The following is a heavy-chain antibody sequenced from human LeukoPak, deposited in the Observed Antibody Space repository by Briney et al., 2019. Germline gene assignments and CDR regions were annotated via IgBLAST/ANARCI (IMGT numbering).Heavy chain of an antibody. V-gene: IGHV1-8*01. D-gene: IGHD3-10*01. CDR1: GYTFTSYD. Sequence: ASVKVSCKASGYTFTSYDINWVRQATGQGLEWMGWMDPNSGNTGYAQKFQGRVTMTRNTSISTAYMELSSLRSEDTAVYYCARGPWAMVRGVPDYWGQGTLVTVSS. J-gene: IGHJ4*02. CDR3: ARGPWAMVRGVPDY. CDR2: MDPNSGNT.